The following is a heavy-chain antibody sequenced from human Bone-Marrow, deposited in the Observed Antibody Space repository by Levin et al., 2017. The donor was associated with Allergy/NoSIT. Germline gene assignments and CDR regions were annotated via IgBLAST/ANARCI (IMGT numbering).Heavy chain of an antibody. CDR2: IIPVFGIT. CDR3: ARGHLWYGYYPRGFDE. CDR1: GGTFSNYA. J-gene: IGHJ4*02. D-gene: IGHD3-3*02. Sequence: KISCKASGGTFSNYAINWVRQAPGQGIEWMGGIIPVFGITHSAQKFQGRVTITADDSTSLAYLELLSLTSEDTAVYYCARGHLWYGYYPRGFDEWGQGTLVTVSS. V-gene: IGHV1-69*01.